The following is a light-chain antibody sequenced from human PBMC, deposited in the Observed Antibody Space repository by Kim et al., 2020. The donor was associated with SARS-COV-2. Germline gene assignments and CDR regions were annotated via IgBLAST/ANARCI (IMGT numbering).Light chain of an antibody. CDR1: SLRRYY. CDR2: GRN. J-gene: IGLJ2*01. CDR3: NSRGRSEIVL. Sequence: VAGGQTVKSTRQGDSLRRYYASWYQQKPGQGPVLVIYGRNNRPSGIPEPLPGPTSGNSASLLITGAQAEDEADYYCNSRGRSEIVLFGGGTQLTVL. V-gene: IGLV3-19*01.